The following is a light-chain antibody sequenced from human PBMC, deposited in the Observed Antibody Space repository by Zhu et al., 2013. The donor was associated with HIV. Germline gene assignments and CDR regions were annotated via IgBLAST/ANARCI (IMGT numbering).Light chain of an antibody. V-gene: IGLV2-14*01. CDR3: SSFTSSSTLI. Sequence: QSALTQPASVSESPGQSIAISCTGTSSDIGGYNSVSWYRHHPGKVPKLIIFDVASRPSGVSDRFSGSKSGNTASLTISGLQAEDEAHYYCSSFTSSSTLIFGGGTKLTVL. CDR1: SSDIGGYNS. CDR2: DVA. J-gene: IGLJ2*01.